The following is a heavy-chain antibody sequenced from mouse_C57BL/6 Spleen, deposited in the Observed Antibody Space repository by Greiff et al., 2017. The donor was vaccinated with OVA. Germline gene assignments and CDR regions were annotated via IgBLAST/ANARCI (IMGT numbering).Heavy chain of an antibody. CDR3: ARERWLPLSWFAC. D-gene: IGHD2-3*01. CDR1: GFTFSDYG. J-gene: IGHJ3*01. Sequence: EVKLVESGGGLVKPGGSLKLSCAASGFTFSDYGMHWVRQAPEKGLEWVAYISRGSSTIYYADTVKGRFTISRDNAKNTLFLQMTRLRSEDTAMYYCARERWLPLSWFACWGQGTLVTVSA. V-gene: IGHV5-17*01. CDR2: ISRGSSTI.